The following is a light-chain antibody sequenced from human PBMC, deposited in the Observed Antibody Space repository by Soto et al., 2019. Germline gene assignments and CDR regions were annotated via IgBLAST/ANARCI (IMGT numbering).Light chain of an antibody. CDR2: NAS. CDR3: QQRGDWPPIT. J-gene: IGKJ5*01. Sequence: EIVMRQSPATLSVSPGERAILSCRASQSVSTFLAWFRQKPGQPPRLLIYNASNRTTGIPARFSGSGSGTDFTLTISSLEPEDFAVYYCQQRGDWPPITFGQGTRLEIK. CDR1: QSVSTF. V-gene: IGKV3-11*01.